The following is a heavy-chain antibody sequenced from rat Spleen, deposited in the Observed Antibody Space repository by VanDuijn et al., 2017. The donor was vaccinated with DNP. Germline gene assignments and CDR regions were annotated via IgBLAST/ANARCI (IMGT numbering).Heavy chain of an antibody. D-gene: IGHD1-4*01. J-gene: IGHJ4*01. CDR3: ARWPGYNPPYAMDA. Sequence: EVQLQESGPGLVKPSQSLSLTCSVTGYSITSSYRWNWTRKFPGNKLEWMGSVNSAGSTNYNPSLKSRISITRDTSKNQFFLQVNSVTTEDTATYYCARWPGYNPPYAMDAWGQGTSVTVSS. CDR2: VNSAGST. V-gene: IGHV3-3*01. CDR1: GYSITSSYR.